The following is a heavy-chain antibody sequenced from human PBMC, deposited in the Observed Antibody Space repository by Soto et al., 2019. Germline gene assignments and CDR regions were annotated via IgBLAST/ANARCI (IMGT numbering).Heavy chain of an antibody. CDR3: AEPENPHSGWCTLDY. D-gene: IGHD6-19*01. Sequence: EVQLLESGGGWVQPGGSLRLSCAASGFTFSSYAMRWVRLAPGKGLEWVSAISGSGGSTYYADSVKGRFTISRDNSKNTLYLHMTCLRADDNAVYYCAEPENPHSGWCTLDYWGQGPLVTVS. J-gene: IGHJ4*02. V-gene: IGHV3-23*01. CDR2: ISGSGGST. CDR1: GFTFSSYA.